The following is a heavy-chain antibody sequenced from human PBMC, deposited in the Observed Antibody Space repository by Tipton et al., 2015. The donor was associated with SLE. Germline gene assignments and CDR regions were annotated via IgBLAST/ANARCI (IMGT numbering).Heavy chain of an antibody. CDR2: IYNSGST. J-gene: IGHJ6*02. Sequence: TLSLTCTVSGVSISSGSYSWSWFLQPAGKGLEWIGNIYNSGSTNYNHSPKSRVTISVDTSKNQFSLKVSSVTAAAAAVYYCARDATHYYNGVDVWGQGTMVTVSS. CDR1: GVSISSGSYS. V-gene: IGHV4-61*09. CDR3: ARDATHYYNGVDV.